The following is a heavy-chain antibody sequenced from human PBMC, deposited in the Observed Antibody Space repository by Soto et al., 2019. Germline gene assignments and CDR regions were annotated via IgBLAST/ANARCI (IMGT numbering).Heavy chain of an antibody. CDR2: IIPVLGPA. CDR3: VRAAKRYFDY. Sequence: SVKVSCKASGGTYNTFAISWVRQAPGQGLEWMGGIIPVLGPAFYAQKFQGRVTITADKSTTTAYLELTSLRSEDTAVYYCVRAAKRYFDYWGQGTMVTVST. V-gene: IGHV1-69*10. J-gene: IGHJ4*02. CDR1: GGTYNTFA.